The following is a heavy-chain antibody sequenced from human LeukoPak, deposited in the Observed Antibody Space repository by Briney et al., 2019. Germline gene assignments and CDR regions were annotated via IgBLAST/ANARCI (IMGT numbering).Heavy chain of an antibody. CDR2: IYYSGSS. CDR3: ARPNYYYYGMDV. J-gene: IGHJ6*02. CDR1: GGSISSSSYY. V-gene: IGHV4-39*02. Sequence: SETLSLTCTVSGGSISSSSYYWGWIRQPPGKGLEWIGSIYYSGSSYYNPSLKSRVTISVDTSKNHFSLRLSSVTAADTAVYYCARPNYYYYGMDVWGQGTTVTVSS.